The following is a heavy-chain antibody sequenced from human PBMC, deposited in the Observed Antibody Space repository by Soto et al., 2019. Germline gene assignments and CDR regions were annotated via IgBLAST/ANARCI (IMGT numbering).Heavy chain of an antibody. CDR3: ATKRAASDKVRGVYP. Sequence: QVQLVQSGAEVKKPGASVKVSCKASGYTFTSYAMHWVRQAPGQRLEWMGWNNAGNGNTKYSQKFQGRVTITRDPSPSTAYMELSRLRSENTALYYYATKRAASDKVRGVYPWGQGTLLTLSS. V-gene: IGHV1-3*01. CDR1: GYTFTSYA. CDR2: NNAGNGNT. D-gene: IGHD3-10*01. J-gene: IGHJ5*02.